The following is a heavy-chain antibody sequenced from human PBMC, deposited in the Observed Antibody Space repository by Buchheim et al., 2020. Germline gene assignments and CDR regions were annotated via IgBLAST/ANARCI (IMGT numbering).Heavy chain of an antibody. CDR2: FYWVIDK. D-gene: IGHD6-13*01. J-gene: IGHJ4*02. CDR3: AHSVSSWFLFDY. V-gene: IGHV2-5*02. Sequence: QITLKESGPTLVKPTQTLTLPSTFSGFSLSTSGVGVGWIRHPPGKALEWLPLFYWVIDKRYSPSLRRRPTITKAPSKNQVVLTMTNMDPVDTATYYCAHSVSSWFLFDYWGQGTL. CDR1: GFSLSTSGVG.